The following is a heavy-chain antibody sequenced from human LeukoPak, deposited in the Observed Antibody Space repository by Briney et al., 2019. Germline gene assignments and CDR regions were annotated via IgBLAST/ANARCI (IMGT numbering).Heavy chain of an antibody. CDR2: MNPNSGNT. D-gene: IGHD3-10*01. Sequence: ASVKVSCKASGYTFTSYDINWVRQATGQGLEWMGWMNPNSGNTGYAQKFQGRVTMTRNTSISTAYMELSSLRSEDTAAYYCARAMRRITMVRGAGYYYYYMDVWGKGTTVTVSS. V-gene: IGHV1-8*01. CDR1: GYTFTSYD. J-gene: IGHJ6*03. CDR3: ARAMRRITMVRGAGYYYYYMDV.